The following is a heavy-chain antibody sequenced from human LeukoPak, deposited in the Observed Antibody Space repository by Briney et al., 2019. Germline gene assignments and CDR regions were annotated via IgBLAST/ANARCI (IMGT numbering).Heavy chain of an antibody. V-gene: IGHV1-46*01. CDR3: ARIAVAGTNFDY. CDR2: INPSGGST. CDR1: GYTFTGYY. Sequence: ASVKVSCKASGYTFTGYYMHWVRQAPGQGLEWMGWINPSGGSTSYAQKFQGRVTMTRDTSTSTVYMELSSLRSEDTAVYYCARIAVAGTNFDYWGQGTLVTVSS. D-gene: IGHD6-19*01. J-gene: IGHJ4*02.